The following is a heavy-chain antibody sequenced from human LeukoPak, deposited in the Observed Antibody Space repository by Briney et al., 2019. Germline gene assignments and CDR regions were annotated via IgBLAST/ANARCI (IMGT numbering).Heavy chain of an antibody. D-gene: IGHD1-1*01. J-gene: IGHJ1*01. CDR2: IYYSGST. CDR1: GGSISSGDYY. CDR3: ARGTAHAEYFQH. V-gene: IGHV4-30-4*01. Sequence: SETLSLTCTVSGGSISSGDYYWSWIRQPPGKGLEWIGYIYYSGSTYYNPSLKSRVTISLDTSKNQFSLQLTSVTAADTAVYYCARGTAHAEYFQHWGQGTLVTVSS.